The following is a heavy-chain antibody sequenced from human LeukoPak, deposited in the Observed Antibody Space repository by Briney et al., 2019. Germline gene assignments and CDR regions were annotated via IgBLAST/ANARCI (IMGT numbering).Heavy chain of an antibody. CDR1: GFTFDDYA. V-gene: IGHV3-9*01. CDR2: ISWNSGSI. CDR3: AKDSGYDSWGFYNWFDP. D-gene: IGHD5-12*01. Sequence: GRSLRLSCAASGFTFDDYAMHWVRQAPGKGLEWVSGISWNSGSIGYADSVKGRFTISRDNAKNSLYLQMNSLRAEDTALYYCAKDSGYDSWGFYNWFDPWGQGTLVTVSS. J-gene: IGHJ5*02.